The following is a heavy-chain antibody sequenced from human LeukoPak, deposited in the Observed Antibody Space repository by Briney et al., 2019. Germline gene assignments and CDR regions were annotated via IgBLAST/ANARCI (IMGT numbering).Heavy chain of an antibody. J-gene: IGHJ4*02. CDR1: GFTFSNYA. V-gene: IGHV3-23*01. Sequence: GGSLRLSCAASGFTFSNYAMSWVRQAPGKGLEWVSAISGSGGSTCYADSVKGRFTISRDNSKNTLYLKTNSLRAEDTAVYYCAKEGSNSGSYVSATVWGQGTLVTVSS. CDR2: ISGSGGST. CDR3: AKEGSNSGSYVSATV. D-gene: IGHD1-26*01.